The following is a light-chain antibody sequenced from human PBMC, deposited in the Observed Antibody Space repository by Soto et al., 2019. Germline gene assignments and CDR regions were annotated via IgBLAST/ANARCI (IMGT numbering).Light chain of an antibody. J-gene: IGKJ1*01. CDR2: GAS. CDR1: QSVSNNY. V-gene: IGKV3-20*01. CDR3: QQYGSPPYT. Sequence: EIVLTQSPGTLSLSPGERATLSCRSIQSVSNNYLAWYQQKPGQAPSLLIHGASSRANGVPDRFSGSGSGTDFTLTVNRLEPEDFAVYYCQQYGSPPYTFGQGTKVDIK.